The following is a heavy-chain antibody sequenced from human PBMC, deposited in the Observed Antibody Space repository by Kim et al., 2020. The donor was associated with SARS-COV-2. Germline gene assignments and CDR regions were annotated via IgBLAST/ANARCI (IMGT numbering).Heavy chain of an antibody. J-gene: IGHJ4*02. Sequence: GRTLYAASVKDRFTISRDNSEKSLYMQMNSLTIEDSAFYYCAKEKSRIWDYWGQGTLVTVSS. V-gene: IGHV3-43*01. CDR3: AKEKSRIWDY. CDR2: GRT. D-gene: IGHD3-3*02.